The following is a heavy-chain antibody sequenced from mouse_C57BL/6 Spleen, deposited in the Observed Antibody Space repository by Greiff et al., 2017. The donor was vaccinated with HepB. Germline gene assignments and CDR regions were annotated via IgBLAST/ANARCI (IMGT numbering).Heavy chain of an antibody. V-gene: IGHV5-4*01. CDR3: TRYTMVKEFDY. CDR1: GFTFSSYA. CDR2: ISDGGSYT. J-gene: IGHJ3*01. D-gene: IGHD2-1*01. Sequence: EVQLVESGGGLVKPGGSLKLSCAASGFTFSSYAMSWVRQTPEKRLEWVATISDGGSYTYYPDNVKGRVTISIDNAKNNLYLQMSHLKSEDTAMYYCTRYTMVKEFDYWGQGTLVNVSA.